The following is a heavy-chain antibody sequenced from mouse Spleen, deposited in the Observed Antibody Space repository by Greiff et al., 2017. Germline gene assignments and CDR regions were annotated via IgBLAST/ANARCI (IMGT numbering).Heavy chain of an antibody. D-gene: IGHD1-1*01. V-gene: IGHV1S29*02. CDR2: IYPYNGGT. J-gene: IGHJ2*01. CDR1: GYTFTDYN. CDR3: ARLGTTNYYYFDY. Sequence: VQLQQSGPELVKPGASVKISCKASGYTFTDYNMHWVKQSHGKSLEWIGYIYPYNGGTGYNQKFKSKATLTVDNSSSTAYMELRSLTSEDSAVYYCARLGTTNYYYFDYWGQGTTLTVSS.